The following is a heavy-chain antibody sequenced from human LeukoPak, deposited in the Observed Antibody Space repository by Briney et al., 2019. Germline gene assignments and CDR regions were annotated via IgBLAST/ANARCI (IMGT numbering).Heavy chain of an antibody. CDR2: TSGSGGST. Sequence: PGGSLRLSCAASGFTFSSYAMSWVRQAPGKGLEWVSATSGSGGSTHYADSVKGRFTISRDNSKNTLYLQMNSLRAEDTAVYYCAKRAPVAAAGTGRYFDYRGQGTLVTVSS. D-gene: IGHD1/OR15-1a*01. V-gene: IGHV3-23*01. CDR1: GFTFSSYA. J-gene: IGHJ4*02. CDR3: AKRAPVAAAGTGRYFDY.